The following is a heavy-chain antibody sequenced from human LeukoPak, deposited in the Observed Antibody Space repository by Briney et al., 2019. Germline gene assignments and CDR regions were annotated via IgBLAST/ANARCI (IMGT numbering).Heavy chain of an antibody. Sequence: ASVKVSCKASGYTFTSYGISWVRQAPGQGLEWMGWISAYNGNTNYAQKLQGRVTMTTDTSTSTVYMELSSLRSEDTAVYYCARDGREVGANYYYYYYMDVWGKGTTVTISS. CDR2: ISAYNGNT. V-gene: IGHV1-18*01. CDR3: ARDGREVGANYYYYYYMDV. D-gene: IGHD1-26*01. J-gene: IGHJ6*03. CDR1: GYTFTSYG.